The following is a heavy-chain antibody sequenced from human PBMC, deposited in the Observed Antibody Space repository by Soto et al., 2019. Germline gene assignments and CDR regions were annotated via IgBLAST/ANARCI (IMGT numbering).Heavy chain of an antibody. CDR3: AKGDGRIVPRHFDY. V-gene: IGHV3-23*01. Sequence: GGSLRLSCAASGFTFSSYAMDWVRQAPGKGLEWVSAISSGGGSPYYADSVKGRFTISRDNSKNTLYLQMNDLRAEDTAVYFCAKGDGRIVPRHFDYWGQGTLVTVSS. J-gene: IGHJ4*02. CDR2: ISSGGGSP. D-gene: IGHD6-6*01. CDR1: GFTFSSYA.